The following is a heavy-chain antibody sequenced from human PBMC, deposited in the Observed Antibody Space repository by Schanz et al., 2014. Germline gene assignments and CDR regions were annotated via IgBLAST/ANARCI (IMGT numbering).Heavy chain of an antibody. CDR3: AKDAENTAMITDYFDY. V-gene: IGHV3-23*01. CDR2: ISGSGGNT. D-gene: IGHD5-18*01. CDR1: GFTFSSYA. J-gene: IGHJ4*02. Sequence: EVQLLESGGGLVQPGGSLRLSCAASGFTFSSYAMSCVRQAPGRGLEWVSIISGSGGNTYYADAVRGRFTISRDNSKTTVYLQMNSLRAEDTAVYYCAKDAENTAMITDYFDYWGQGTLVTVSS.